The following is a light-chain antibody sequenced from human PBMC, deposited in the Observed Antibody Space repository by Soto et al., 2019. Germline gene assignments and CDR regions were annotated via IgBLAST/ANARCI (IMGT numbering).Light chain of an antibody. Sequence: QLVLTQSPSASASLGASVKLTCTLSSGHNNYAIAWHQQQPDKGPRYLMKLNSDGSHSKRDGIPDRFSGSSSGAERHLTISSLQSEDEADYYCQTWGTAIHDVVFGGGTKLTVL. V-gene: IGLV4-69*01. CDR2: LNSDGSH. J-gene: IGLJ2*01. CDR3: QTWGTAIHDVV. CDR1: SGHNNYA.